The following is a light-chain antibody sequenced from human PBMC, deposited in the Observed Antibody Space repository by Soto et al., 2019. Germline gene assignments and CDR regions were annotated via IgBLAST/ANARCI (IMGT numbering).Light chain of an antibody. Sequence: DLPMTQSPSSVSASVGDRVTITCRASQGLSGSLAWYQQKPGTAPKLLMYVTSRLQSGVPSRFSGSASGTDFTLTIDSLQPEDLATYYCQQGHSWPLTFGQGTRLEIK. V-gene: IGKV1-12*01. CDR3: QQGHSWPLT. CDR2: VTS. CDR1: QGLSGS. J-gene: IGKJ5*01.